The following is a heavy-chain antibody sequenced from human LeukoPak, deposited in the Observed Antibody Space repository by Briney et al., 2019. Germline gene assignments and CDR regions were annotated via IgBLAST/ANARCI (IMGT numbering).Heavy chain of an antibody. D-gene: IGHD6-19*01. V-gene: IGHV4-59*01. CDR1: GDSISNYY. CDR3: ARAEKAVTGTLDY. CDR2: MYNRGST. Sequence: PSETLSLTCTVSGDSISNYYWSWIRQSPGKKLEWIGHMYNRGSTIYNPSLKSRVTISTDTSKNQFSLRLTSVTAADTAVYYCARAEKAVTGTLDYWGQGTLITVSS. J-gene: IGHJ4*02.